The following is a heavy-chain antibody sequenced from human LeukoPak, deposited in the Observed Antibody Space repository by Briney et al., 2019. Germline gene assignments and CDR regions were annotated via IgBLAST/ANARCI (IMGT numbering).Heavy chain of an antibody. CDR2: INPNSGGT. CDR3: ARESALEEQWLGGAFDI. Sequence: GASVKVSCKASGYTFTGYYMHWVRQAPGQGLEWMGWINPNSGGTNYAQKFQGRVTMIRDTSISTAYMEMSRLRSDDTAVYYCARESALEEQWLGGAFDIWGQGTMVTVSS. CDR1: GYTFTGYY. J-gene: IGHJ3*02. D-gene: IGHD6-19*01. V-gene: IGHV1-2*02.